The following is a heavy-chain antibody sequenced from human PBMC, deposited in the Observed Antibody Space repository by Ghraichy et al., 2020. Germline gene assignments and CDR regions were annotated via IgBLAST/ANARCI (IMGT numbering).Heavy chain of an antibody. Sequence: GGSLRLSCVGSGFKFHDYDMNWVRQAPEKGLEWVASISSTGRYILDGYSVKGRFIVSRDNAFNSVDLQMTSLRVEDAGIYFCARDRLLGVGSGLNLFDPWGQGVLVTLSS. D-gene: IGHD3-3*01. CDR1: GFKFHDYD. J-gene: IGHJ5*02. CDR3: ARDRLLGVGSGLNLFDP. V-gene: IGHV3-21*06. CDR2: ISSTGRYI.